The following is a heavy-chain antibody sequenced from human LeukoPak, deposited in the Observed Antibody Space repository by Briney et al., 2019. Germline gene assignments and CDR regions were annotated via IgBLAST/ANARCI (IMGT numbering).Heavy chain of an antibody. Sequence: SETLSLTCTVSGGSISSYYWSWIRQPPGKGLEWIGYNYYSGGTNYNPSLKSRVTISVDTSKNQFSLRLSSVTAADTAVYYCARERAAAGIDYWGQGTLVTVSS. V-gene: IGHV4-59*01. D-gene: IGHD6-13*01. J-gene: IGHJ4*02. CDR2: NYYSGGT. CDR3: ARERAAAGIDY. CDR1: GGSISSYY.